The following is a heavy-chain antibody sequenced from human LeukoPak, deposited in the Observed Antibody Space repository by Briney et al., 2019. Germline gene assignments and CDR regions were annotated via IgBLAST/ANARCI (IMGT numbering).Heavy chain of an antibody. CDR2: ISGSSGDT. D-gene: IGHD3-16*02. Sequence: GGSLRLSCAASGFTFSTYAMSWVRQAPGKGLEWVSVISGSSGDTNYADSVKGRFTISRDNSKNTLYLQMNSLRAEDTAVYYCAKGGFGGVIVIATYFDYWGQGTLVTVSS. J-gene: IGHJ4*02. V-gene: IGHV3-23*01. CDR1: GFTFSTYA. CDR3: AKGGFGGVIVIATYFDY.